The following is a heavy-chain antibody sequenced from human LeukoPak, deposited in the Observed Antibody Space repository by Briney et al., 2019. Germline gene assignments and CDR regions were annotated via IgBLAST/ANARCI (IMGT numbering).Heavy chain of an antibody. J-gene: IGHJ4*02. CDR2: IYTSGST. Sequence: SETLSLTCTVSGGSISSGSYYWSWIRQPAGKGLEWIGRIYTSGSTNYNPSLKSRVTISVDTSKNQCSLKLSSVTAADTAVYYCARAPGGYLDYWGQGTLVTVSS. CDR1: GGSISSGSYY. D-gene: IGHD3-16*01. CDR3: ARAPGGYLDY. V-gene: IGHV4-61*02.